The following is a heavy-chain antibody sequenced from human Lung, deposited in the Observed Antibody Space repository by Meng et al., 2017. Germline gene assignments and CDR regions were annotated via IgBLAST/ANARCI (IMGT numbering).Heavy chain of an antibody. D-gene: IGHD4-11*01. CDR2: INHSGSP. Sequence: QEHVKQVSAGRLDPSQIFSSTCVVPGGSFMDDYWGWIRQPPGKGLEWIGEINHSGSPNYNPSLASRATISVDTSQNNLSLKLSSVTAADSAVYYCARGPTTMAHDFDYWGQGTLVTVSS. CDR3: ARGPTTMAHDFDY. V-gene: IGHV4-34*01. CDR1: GGSFMDDY. J-gene: IGHJ4*02.